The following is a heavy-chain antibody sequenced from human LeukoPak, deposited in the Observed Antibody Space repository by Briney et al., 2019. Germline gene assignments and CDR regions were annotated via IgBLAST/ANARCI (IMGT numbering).Heavy chain of an antibody. CDR2: ISHDGGNK. V-gene: IGHV3-30*03. D-gene: IGHD3-10*01. J-gene: IGHJ4*02. CDR3: ARDKSYFGSGNYHYFDS. Sequence: GGSLRLPCVASGFAFSQFPVHWVRQAPGKRLEWVAFISHDGGNKKYGDSVKGRFTISRDNSKNTVYLQMNSLRPEDTALYYCARDKSYFGSGNYHYFDSWGQGALVIVSS. CDR1: GFAFSQFP.